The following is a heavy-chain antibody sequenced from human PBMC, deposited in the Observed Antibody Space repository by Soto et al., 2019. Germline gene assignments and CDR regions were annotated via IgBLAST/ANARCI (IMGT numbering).Heavy chain of an antibody. CDR1: GYTFTSYY. CDR3: GRVYPGGGGYRYGYYYYYGMDV. J-gene: IGHJ6*02. Sequence: QVQLVQSGAEVKKPGASVKVSCKASGYTFTSYYMHWVRQAPGQGLEWMGIINPSGGSTSYAQKYQGSVTIHRDTSMSKGYMELSRRGFRDTAVYYCGRVYPGGGGYRYGYYYYYGMDVWGQGTTVTVSS. CDR2: INPSGGST. D-gene: IGHD5-18*01. V-gene: IGHV1-46*01.